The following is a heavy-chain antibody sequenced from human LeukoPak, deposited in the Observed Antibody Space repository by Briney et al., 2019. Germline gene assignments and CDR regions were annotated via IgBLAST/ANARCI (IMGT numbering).Heavy chain of an antibody. CDR3: ARDPGIAARHYGMDV. D-gene: IGHD6-6*01. V-gene: IGHV3-33*08. CDR1: GFTFRNYA. J-gene: IGHJ6*02. CDR2: IWYDGSNK. Sequence: GGSLRVSCAASGFTFRNYAIHWVRQAPGKGLEWVAVIWYDGSNKYYADSVKGRFTISRDNSKNTLYLQMNSLRAEDTAVYYCARDPGIAARHYGMDVWGQGTTVTVSS.